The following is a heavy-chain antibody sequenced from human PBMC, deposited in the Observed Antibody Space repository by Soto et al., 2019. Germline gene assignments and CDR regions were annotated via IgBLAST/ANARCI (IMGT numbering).Heavy chain of an antibody. J-gene: IGHJ3*02. CDR3: ASGYPYYDFWSGSQAAFDI. CDR2: VVHDGNDK. Sequence: GESLRLSCAASGFTFSAYIMHWVRQAPAEGLEWLARVVHDGNDKYYADSVKGRFTISRDNSKNTLYLQMNSRRTEDTAMYYCASGYPYYDFWSGSQAAFDIWGQGTMVTVS. V-gene: IGHV3-30-3*01. D-gene: IGHD3-3*01. CDR1: GFTFSAYI.